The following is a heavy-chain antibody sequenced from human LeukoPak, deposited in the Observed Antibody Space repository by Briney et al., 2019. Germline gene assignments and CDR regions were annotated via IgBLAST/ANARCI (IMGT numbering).Heavy chain of an antibody. CDR3: TKFNWVEDYFDY. J-gene: IGHJ4*02. CDR2: ISSSGSTI. D-gene: IGHD7-27*01. Sequence: GGSLRLSCAASGFTFSDYYMSWIRQAPGKGLEWVSYISSSGSTIYYADSVKGRFTISRDNAKNSLYLQMNSLRAEDTAVYYCTKFNWVEDYFDYWGQGTLVTVSS. CDR1: GFTFSDYY. V-gene: IGHV3-11*04.